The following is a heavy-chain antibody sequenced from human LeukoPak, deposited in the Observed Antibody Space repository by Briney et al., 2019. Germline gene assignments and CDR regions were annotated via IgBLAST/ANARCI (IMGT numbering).Heavy chain of an antibody. Sequence: GASVKVSCKASGYTFTSYGISWVRQAPGQGLEWMGWINPNSGGTNYAQKFQGRVTMARDTSISTAYVELSRLRSDDTAVYYCARDKSGNSGWYSYFDYWGQGTLVTVSS. CDR2: INPNSGGT. CDR1: GYTFTSYG. V-gene: IGHV1-2*02. J-gene: IGHJ4*02. CDR3: ARDKSGNSGWYSYFDY. D-gene: IGHD6-19*01.